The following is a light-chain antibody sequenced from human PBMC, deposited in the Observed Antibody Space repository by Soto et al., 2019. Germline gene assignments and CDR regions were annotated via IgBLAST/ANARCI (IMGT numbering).Light chain of an antibody. J-gene: IGLJ1*01. V-gene: IGLV2-11*01. CDR2: DVS. CDR1: SSDVGGYNY. CDR3: CSYAGSYTNYV. Sequence: QSVLTQPRSVSGSPGQSVTISCTGTSSDVGGYNYVSWYQQHPGKAPKLMIYDVSKRPSGVPDRFSGSKSGNTASLTISGLQAEDEAEYYCCSYAGSYTNYVFGTGTKVTVL.